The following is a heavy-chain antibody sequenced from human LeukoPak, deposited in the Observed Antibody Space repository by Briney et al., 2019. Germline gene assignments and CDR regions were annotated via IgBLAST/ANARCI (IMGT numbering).Heavy chain of an antibody. Sequence: ASVKVSCKASGYTFTSYGISWVRQAPGQGLEWMGWISAYNGNTNYAQKLQGRVTMTTGTSTSTAYMELRSLRSDDTAVYYCARGPEDMVRGVIAYWGQGTLVTVSS. CDR1: GYTFTSYG. D-gene: IGHD3-10*01. CDR3: ARGPEDMVRGVIAY. J-gene: IGHJ4*02. V-gene: IGHV1-18*01. CDR2: ISAYNGNT.